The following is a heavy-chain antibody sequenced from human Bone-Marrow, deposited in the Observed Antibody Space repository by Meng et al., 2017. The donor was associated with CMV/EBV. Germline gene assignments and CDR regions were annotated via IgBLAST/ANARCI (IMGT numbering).Heavy chain of an antibody. CDR2: IIPILGIA. J-gene: IGHJ4*02. D-gene: IGHD4-17*01. CDR1: GGTFSSYT. V-gene: IGHV1-69*02. CDR3: ARGGATDYGENDY. Sequence: SVKVSCKASGGTFSSYTISWVRQAPGQGLEWMGRIIPILGIANYAQKFQGRVTITADKSTSTAYMELSSLRSEDTAVYYCARGGATDYGENDYWGQGTLVTVSS.